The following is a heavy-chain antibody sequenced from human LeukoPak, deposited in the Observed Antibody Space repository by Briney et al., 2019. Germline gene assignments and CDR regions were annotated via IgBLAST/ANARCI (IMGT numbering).Heavy chain of an antibody. CDR1: GFTFSSYW. J-gene: IGHJ6*02. Sequence: PGGSLRLSCAASGFTFSSYWMSWVRQAPGKGLEWVANIKQDGSEKYYVDSVKGRFTISRDNAKNSLYLQMNSLRAEDTAVYYCARDFSSIGQEPRYYYYYGMDVWGQGTTVTVSS. CDR3: ARDFSSIGQEPRYYYYYGMDV. CDR2: IKQDGSEK. D-gene: IGHD1-26*01. V-gene: IGHV3-7*01.